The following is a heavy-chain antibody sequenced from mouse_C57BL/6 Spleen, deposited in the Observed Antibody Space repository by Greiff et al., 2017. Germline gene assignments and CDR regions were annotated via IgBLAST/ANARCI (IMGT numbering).Heavy chain of an antibody. D-gene: IGHD2-3*01. V-gene: IGHV5-16*01. CDR3: ARDGDGYLDY. J-gene: IGHJ4*01. Sequence: EVMLVESEGGLVQPGSSMKLSCTASGFTFSDYYMAWVRQVPEKGLEWVANINYDGSSTYYLDSLKSRFIISRDNAKNILYLQMSSLKSEDTATYYCARDGDGYLDYWGQGTSVTVSS. CDR2: INYDGSST. CDR1: GFTFSDYY.